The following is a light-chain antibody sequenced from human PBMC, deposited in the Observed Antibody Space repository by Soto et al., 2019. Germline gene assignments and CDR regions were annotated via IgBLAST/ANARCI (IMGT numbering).Light chain of an antibody. CDR2: DAS. CDR3: QQYNSHWT. V-gene: IGKV1-5*01. Sequence: DIQITQSPSTLSGSVGDRVTITCRASQTISSWLAWYQQKPGKAPKLLISDASSLETGVPSRFSGSGSGTEFTLTISSLQPDDFATYYCQQYNSHWTFGQGTKVDIK. CDR1: QTISSW. J-gene: IGKJ1*01.